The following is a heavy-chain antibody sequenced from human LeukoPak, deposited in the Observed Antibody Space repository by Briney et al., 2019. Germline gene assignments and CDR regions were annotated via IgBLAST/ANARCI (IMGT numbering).Heavy chain of an antibody. J-gene: IGHJ5*02. Sequence: RGSPRDSCAASGFTFSDDWMNWVRQAPGKGPEWVGHIKARRAGGTTEYAAPVGGRFTISRDDSRSVLYLQMNNLKTEDTALYYCTRGRYGPWGLGTLFTGSS. D-gene: IGHD5-18*01. CDR1: GFTFSDDW. CDR3: TRGRYGP. V-gene: IGHV3-15*01. CDR2: IKARRAGGTT.